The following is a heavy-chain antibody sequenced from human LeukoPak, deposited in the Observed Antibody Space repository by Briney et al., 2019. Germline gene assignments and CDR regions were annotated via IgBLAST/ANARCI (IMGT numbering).Heavy chain of an antibody. CDR1: GFTFSNYA. Sequence: GGSLRLSCAASGFTFSNYAMSWVRQAPGKGLEWVSAVSGGGGSTYYADSVKGRFTISRDNSKNTLYLQMNSLRAEDTAVYYCAKDPQYFDWLTPDYWGQGTLVTVSS. CDR2: VSGGGGST. V-gene: IGHV3-23*01. J-gene: IGHJ4*02. D-gene: IGHD3-9*01. CDR3: AKDPQYFDWLTPDY.